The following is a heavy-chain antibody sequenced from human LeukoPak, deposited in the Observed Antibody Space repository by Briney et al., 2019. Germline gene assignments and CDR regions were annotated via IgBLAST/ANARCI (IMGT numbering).Heavy chain of an antibody. CDR2: IDARSGIT. Sequence: GGSLRLSCAASGFTFTIFGLNWVRQAPGKGPEWVSYIDARSGITYYADSVQDRFTISRDNAKNSLFLQMNSLRAEDTAVYYCARDTSMVRGVSYYYMDVWGKGTTVTVSS. CDR3: ARDTSMVRGVSYYYMDV. D-gene: IGHD3-10*01. V-gene: IGHV3-48*04. CDR1: GFTFTIFG. J-gene: IGHJ6*03.